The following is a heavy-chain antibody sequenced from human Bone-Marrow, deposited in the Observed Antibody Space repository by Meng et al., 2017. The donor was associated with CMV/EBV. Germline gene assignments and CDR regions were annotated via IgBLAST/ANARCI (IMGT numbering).Heavy chain of an antibody. Sequence: SVKVSCKASGYTFTGYYMHWVRQAPGQGLEWMGGIIPIFGTANYAQKFQGRVTITTDESTSTAYLELSSLRSEDTAVYYCARVGPGTTIDQWGQGTLVTASS. D-gene: IGHD1-7*01. CDR1: GYTFTGYY. J-gene: IGHJ1*01. CDR2: IIPIFGTA. V-gene: IGHV1-69*05. CDR3: ARVGPGTTIDQ.